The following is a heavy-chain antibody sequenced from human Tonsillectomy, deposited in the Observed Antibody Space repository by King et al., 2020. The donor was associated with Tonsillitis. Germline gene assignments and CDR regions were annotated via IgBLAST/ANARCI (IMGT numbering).Heavy chain of an antibody. J-gene: IGHJ4*02. V-gene: IGHV1-8*01. CDR1: GYTFTSYD. D-gene: IGHD3-9*01. Sequence: QLVQSGAEVKKPGASVKVSCKASGYTFTSYDINWVRQATGQGLEWMGWMNPNSGNTGYAQKFQGRVTMTRNTSISTAYMELSSLRSEDTAVYYCARGEQGTYYDILTGYYKGGYFDYWGQGTLVTVSS. CDR3: ARGEQGTYYDILTGYYKGGYFDY. CDR2: MNPNSGNT.